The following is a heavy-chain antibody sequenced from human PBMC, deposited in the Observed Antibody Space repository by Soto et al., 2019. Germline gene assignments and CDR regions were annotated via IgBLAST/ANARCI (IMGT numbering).Heavy chain of an antibody. D-gene: IGHD6-13*01. CDR3: ARAVGVPDIAAAGHYYFYY. J-gene: IGHJ4*02. CDR1: GGSISSYY. Sequence: SETLSLTCTVSGGSISSYYWSWIRQPPGKGLEWIGYIYYTGTTNYNPSLKSRVTISLDTSKNQFSLKLSSVIAADTAVYYCARAVGVPDIAAAGHYYFYYWGQGALVPVSS. V-gene: IGHV4-59*01. CDR2: IYYTGTT.